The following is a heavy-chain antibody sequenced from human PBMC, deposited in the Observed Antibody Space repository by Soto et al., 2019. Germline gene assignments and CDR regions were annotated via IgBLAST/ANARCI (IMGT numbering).Heavy chain of an antibody. D-gene: IGHD6-19*01. J-gene: IGHJ6*02. CDR1: GDSLRGQS. CDR2: LDQSGGT. Sequence: SETLSLTCAVVGDSLRGQSWNWIRQSPGKGLEWIGELDQSGGTNYNPSLKSRAIISDDTSKNQFSLTLTPVTAADTAVYYCAREDSYGWSGERLDVWGQGTTVTVSS. V-gene: IGHV4-34*01. CDR3: AREDSYGWSGERLDV.